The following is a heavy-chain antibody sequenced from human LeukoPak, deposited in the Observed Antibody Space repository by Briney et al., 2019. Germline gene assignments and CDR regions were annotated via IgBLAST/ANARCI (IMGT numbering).Heavy chain of an antibody. CDR2: TYYRSKWYN. Sequence: SQTLSLTCAISGDSVSSNSAAWNWIRQSPSRGLEWLGRTYYRSKWYNDYAVSVKSRITINPDTSKNQFSLQLNSVTPEDTAVYYCARDLPPHTGYSSSWYDGNWFDPWGQGTLVTVSS. CDR3: ARDLPPHTGYSSSWYDGNWFDP. D-gene: IGHD6-13*01. CDR1: GDSVSSNSAA. V-gene: IGHV6-1*01. J-gene: IGHJ5*02.